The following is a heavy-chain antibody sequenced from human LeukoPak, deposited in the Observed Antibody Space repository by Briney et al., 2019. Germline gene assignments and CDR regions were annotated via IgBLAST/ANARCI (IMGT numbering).Heavy chain of an antibody. Sequence: SSETLSLTCTVSGGSISSYYWSWIRQPPGKGLEWIGYIYYSGSTNYNPSLKSRVTISVDTSKNQFSLKLSSVTAADTAVYYCARHRITGTFTYFDYWGQGTLVTVSS. J-gene: IGHJ4*02. CDR2: IYYSGST. D-gene: IGHD1-20*01. V-gene: IGHV4-59*08. CDR1: GGSISSYY. CDR3: ARHRITGTFTYFDY.